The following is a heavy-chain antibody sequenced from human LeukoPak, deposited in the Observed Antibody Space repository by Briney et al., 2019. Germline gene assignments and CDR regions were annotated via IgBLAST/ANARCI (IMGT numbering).Heavy chain of an antibody. J-gene: IGHJ4*02. Sequence: ASVKVSCKASGYTFTGYYMHWVRQAPGQGLEWMGWINPNSGGTNYAQKFQGRVTMTRDTSISTAYMELSRLRSDDTAVYYCARDTYPGVGAPGYWDQGTLVTVSS. V-gene: IGHV1-2*02. CDR1: GYTFTGYY. CDR2: INPNSGGT. D-gene: IGHD1-26*01. CDR3: ARDTYPGVGAPGY.